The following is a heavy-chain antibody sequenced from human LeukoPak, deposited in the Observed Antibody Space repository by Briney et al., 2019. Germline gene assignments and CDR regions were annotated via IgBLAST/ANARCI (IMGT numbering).Heavy chain of an antibody. V-gene: IGHV3-9*01. CDR3: AKDRGDSASSYGMGV. J-gene: IGHJ6*02. CDR2: ISWNSGSI. Sequence: GGSLRLSRAASGFTFDDYAMHWVRQAPGKGLEWVSGISWNSGSIGYADSVKGRFTISRDNAKNSLYLQMNSLRAEDTALYYCAKDRGDSASSYGMGVWGQGTTVTVSS. CDR1: GFTFDDYA. D-gene: IGHD1-26*01.